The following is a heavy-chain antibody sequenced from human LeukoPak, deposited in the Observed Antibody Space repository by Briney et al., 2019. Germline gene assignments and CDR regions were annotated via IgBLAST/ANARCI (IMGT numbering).Heavy chain of an antibody. V-gene: IGHV1-2*02. CDR3: ARGRGWSCDSPTCDEGFDS. CDR1: GYKFIGYY. D-gene: IGHD2/OR15-2a*01. J-gene: IGHJ4*02. Sequence: ASVKVSCKASGYKFIGYYIHWVRQAPGQGVEWMGWINPNNGDTDSAQKFQGRVTLTRVTSITTVHMELSRLTPDDTAAYYCARGRGWSCDSPTCDEGFDSWGQGALVTVSS. CDR2: INPNNGDT.